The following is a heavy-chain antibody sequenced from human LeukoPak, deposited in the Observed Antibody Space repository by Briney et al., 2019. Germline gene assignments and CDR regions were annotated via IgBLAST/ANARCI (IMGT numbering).Heavy chain of an antibody. V-gene: IGHV3-53*05. J-gene: IGHJ3*02. CDR1: GFTVSSNY. Sequence: GGSLRLSCAASGFTVSSNYMSWVRQAPGKGLEWVSVIYSGGSTYYADSVKGRFTISRDNSKNTLYLQMNSLRAEDTAVYYCAKDTGPDRALELFDIWGQGTMVTVSS. CDR3: AKDTGPDRALELFDI. CDR2: IYSGGST. D-gene: IGHD1-26*01.